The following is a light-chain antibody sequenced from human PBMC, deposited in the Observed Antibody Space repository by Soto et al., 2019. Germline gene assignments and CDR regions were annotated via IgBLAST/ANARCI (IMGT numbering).Light chain of an antibody. CDR3: QQYNNWQRT. CDR1: QGVSSN. Sequence: EIVMTQSPATLSVSPGERATLSCRASQGVSSNLAWYQQKPGQAPRLLIYGASTRATGIPARFSGSGSGTEFTLTISSLQSEDFAVYYCQQYNNWQRTFGQGTKVEIK. J-gene: IGKJ1*01. CDR2: GAS. V-gene: IGKV3-15*01.